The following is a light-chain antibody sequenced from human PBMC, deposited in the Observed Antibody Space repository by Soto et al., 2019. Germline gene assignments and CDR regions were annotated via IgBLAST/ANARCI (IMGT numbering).Light chain of an antibody. J-gene: IGLJ1*01. V-gene: IGLV2-23*01. CDR2: EGS. CDR3: CSYGGSSIYV. CDR1: SSDVGSYNF. Sequence: QSALTQPASVSGSPGQSITISCTGTSSDVGSYNFVSWYQQHPGKAPKLMIYEGSKRPSGVSNRFSGSKSGNTASLTISGLQAEDEADYYCCSYGGSSIYVFGIGTKLTVL.